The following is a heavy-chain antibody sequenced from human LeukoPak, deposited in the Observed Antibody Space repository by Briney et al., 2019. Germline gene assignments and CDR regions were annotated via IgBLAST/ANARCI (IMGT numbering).Heavy chain of an antibody. Sequence: ASVKVSCKASGYTFTVYYMHWVRQAPGQGLVWMGWINPNSGGTNYAQKFQGRVTMTRDTSISTAYMELSRLRSDDTAVYYCARCPWYCSGGSCYSLAFDIWGQGTMVTVSS. J-gene: IGHJ3*02. V-gene: IGHV1-2*02. CDR2: INPNSGGT. CDR3: ARCPWYCSGGSCYSLAFDI. CDR1: GYTFTVYY. D-gene: IGHD2-15*01.